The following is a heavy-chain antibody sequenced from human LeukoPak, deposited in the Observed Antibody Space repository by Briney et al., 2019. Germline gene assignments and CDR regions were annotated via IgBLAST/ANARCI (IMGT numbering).Heavy chain of an antibody. V-gene: IGHV3-21*03. CDR1: GFTFSGYS. CDR3: TRGITGDY. D-gene: IGHD1-20*01. CDR2: ISSSSSYK. Sequence: PGGSLRLSCAASGFTFSGYSINWVRQAPGKGLEWVSSISSSSSYKYYADSVKGRFTISRDNAKNSLYLQMNSLKTEDTAVYYCTRGITGDYWGQGTLVTVSS. J-gene: IGHJ4*02.